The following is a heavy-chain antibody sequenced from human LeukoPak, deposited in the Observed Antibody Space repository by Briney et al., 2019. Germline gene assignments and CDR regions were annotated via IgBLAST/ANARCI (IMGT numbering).Heavy chain of an antibody. CDR3: VRHMSTNTGYFDS. CDR2: VYYDGTS. D-gene: IGHD5-24*01. V-gene: IGHV4-39*01. Sequence: SETLSLTCTVSGGSINSHSYYWGWIRQPLGKGLEWIGSVYYDGTSYSNPSLTSRAAVFVDTSRDEFSLDLSFVTAADTAVYYCVRHMSTNTGYFDSCGQGTLVSVSS. CDR1: GGSINSHSYY. J-gene: IGHJ4*02.